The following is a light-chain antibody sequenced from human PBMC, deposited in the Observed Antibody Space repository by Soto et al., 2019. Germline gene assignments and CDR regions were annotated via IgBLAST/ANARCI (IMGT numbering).Light chain of an antibody. CDR1: QSISSW. CDR2: DAS. CDR3: QQYNSYSIT. V-gene: IGKV1-5*01. J-gene: IGKJ5*01. Sequence: DIHMTESPSTLSASVGDRVTTTCRASQSISSWLAWYQQKPGKAPKLLIYDASSLESGVPSRFSGSGSGTEFTLTISSLQPDDFATYYCQQYNSYSITFGQGTRLEIK.